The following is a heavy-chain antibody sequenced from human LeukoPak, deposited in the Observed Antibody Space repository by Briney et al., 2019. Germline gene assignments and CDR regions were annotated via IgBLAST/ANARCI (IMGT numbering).Heavy chain of an antibody. J-gene: IGHJ4*02. D-gene: IGHD3-22*01. V-gene: IGHV3-7*01. CDR1: GFTFSSYW. CDR2: INHNGNVN. Sequence: GGSLRLSCAASGFTFSSYWMNWARQAPGKGLEWVASINHNGNVNYYVDSVKGRFTISRDNAKNSLYLQMSNLRAEDTAVYYCARGAYYYEDWGQGTLVTVSS. CDR3: ARGAYYYED.